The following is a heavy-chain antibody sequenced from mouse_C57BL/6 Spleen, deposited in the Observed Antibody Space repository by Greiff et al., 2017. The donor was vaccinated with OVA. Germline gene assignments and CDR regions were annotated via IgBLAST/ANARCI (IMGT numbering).Heavy chain of an antibody. Sequence: EVKVQQSGPELVKPGASVKISCKASGYTFTDYYMNWVKQSHGKSLEWIGDINPNNGGTSYNQKFKGKATLTVDKSSSTAYMELRSLTSEDSAVYYCARNAYWGQGTLVTVSA. J-gene: IGHJ3*01. CDR1: GYTFTDYY. V-gene: IGHV1-26*01. CDR2: INPNNGGT. CDR3: ARNAY.